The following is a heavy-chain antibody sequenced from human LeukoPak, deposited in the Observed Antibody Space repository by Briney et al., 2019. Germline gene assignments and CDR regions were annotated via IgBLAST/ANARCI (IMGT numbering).Heavy chain of an antibody. J-gene: IGHJ4*02. CDR1: GFTFRSHW. V-gene: IGHV3-7*05. CDR2: INQDGSEK. Sequence: GGSLRLSCAASGFTFRSHWMTWVRQAPGKGLEWVANINQDGSEKYYVDSVKGRFTIPRDNAKNSLYLQMNSLRAEDTAVYYCARDRGYSSGWYYWGQGTLVTVSS. CDR3: ARDRGYSSGWYY. D-gene: IGHD6-19*01.